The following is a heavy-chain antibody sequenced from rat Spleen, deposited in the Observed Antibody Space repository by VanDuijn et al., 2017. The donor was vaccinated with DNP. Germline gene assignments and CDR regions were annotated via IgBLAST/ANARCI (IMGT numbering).Heavy chain of an antibody. CDR3: ARWDGGLY. V-gene: IGHV3-1*01. CDR1: GYSITSNY. CDR2: ISYSVTT. D-gene: IGHD1-11*01. Sequence: EVQLQESGPGLVKPSQSLSLTCSVTGYSITSNYWGWFRNFPGNKMEWIGHISYSVTTTYTPSLKSRISITRDTSKNQFFLQLNSVITEDTATYYCARWDGGLYWGQGVMVTVSS. J-gene: IGHJ2*01.